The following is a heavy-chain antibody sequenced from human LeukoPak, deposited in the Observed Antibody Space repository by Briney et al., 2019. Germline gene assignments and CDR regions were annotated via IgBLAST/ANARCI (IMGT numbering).Heavy chain of an antibody. CDR3: ARLDSSGYNWFDP. V-gene: IGHV4-59*12. J-gene: IGHJ5*02. CDR1: GGSISSYY. CDR2: IYYSGST. Sequence: SETLSLTCTVSGGSISSYYWSWIRQPPGKGLEWIGYIYYSGSTNYNPSLKSRVTISVDTSKNQFSLKLSSVTAADTAVYYCARLDSSGYNWFDPWGQGTLVTVSS. D-gene: IGHD3-22*01.